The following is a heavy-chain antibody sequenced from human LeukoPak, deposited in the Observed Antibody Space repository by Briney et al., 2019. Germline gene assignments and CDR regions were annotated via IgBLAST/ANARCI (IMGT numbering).Heavy chain of an antibody. CDR2: IWYDGNNK. V-gene: IGHV3-33*01. D-gene: IGHD2-2*01. CDR1: GFTFSNYG. Sequence: PGGSLRLSCAASGFTFSNYGMHWVRQAPGKGLEWVAVIWYDGNNKDYADSVKGRLTISRDNSKNRLSLQMNSLRVEDTAMYYCARVNCRSSSCYLASYFFDSWGQGTLVTVSS. CDR3: ARVNCRSSSCYLASYFFDS. J-gene: IGHJ5*01.